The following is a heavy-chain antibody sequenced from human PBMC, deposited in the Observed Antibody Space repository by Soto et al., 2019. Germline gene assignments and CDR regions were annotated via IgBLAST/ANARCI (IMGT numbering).Heavy chain of an antibody. J-gene: IGHJ6*02. CDR1: GFNFSSYV. CDR3: AKDLDNWNYYYYYGMDV. CDR2: ISYDGSNK. V-gene: IGHV3-30*18. D-gene: IGHD1-7*01. Sequence: QPGGSLRLSCSASGFNFSSYVMHWGDQAPGKGLGWVAVISYDGSNKYYADSVNGRFTISRDNSKNTLYLQMNSLRAEDTAVYYCAKDLDNWNYYYYYGMDVWGQGTTVTVSS.